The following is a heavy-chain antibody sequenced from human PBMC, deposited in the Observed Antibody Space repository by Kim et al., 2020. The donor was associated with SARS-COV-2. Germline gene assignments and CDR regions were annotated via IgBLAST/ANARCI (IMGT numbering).Heavy chain of an antibody. J-gene: IGHJ3*02. CDR2: IFYSGST. V-gene: IGHV4-59*08. CDR1: GGSISNNY. CDR3: ARRQAFAAFDI. D-gene: IGHD3-3*01. Sequence: SETLSLTCTVSGGSISNNYWNWIRQPPGKGLEWIGNIFYSGSTNYNPSLKSRVTISVDTSKNQFSLKLSSVTAADTAVYYCARRQAFAAFDIWGQGTRVT.